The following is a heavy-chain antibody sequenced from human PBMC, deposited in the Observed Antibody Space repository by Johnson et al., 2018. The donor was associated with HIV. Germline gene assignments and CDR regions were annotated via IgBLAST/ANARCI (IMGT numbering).Heavy chain of an antibody. CDR1: GFSFSSYW. V-gene: IGHV3-7*01. Sequence: VQLVESGGGLVQPGGSLRLSCAASGFSFSSYWMSWVRQAPGKGLEWVANTKQDGSEKYYVDSVKGRFTISRDNAKNSLYLQMNSLRAEDTAVYYCAKVVTSSSSWQDDAFDIWGQGTVVTVSS. CDR2: TKQDGSEK. CDR3: AKVVTSSSSWQDDAFDI. J-gene: IGHJ3*02. D-gene: IGHD6-13*01.